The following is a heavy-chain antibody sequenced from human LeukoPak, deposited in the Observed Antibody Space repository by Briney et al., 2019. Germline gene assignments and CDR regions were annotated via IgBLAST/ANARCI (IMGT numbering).Heavy chain of an antibody. CDR1: GYTFTSYD. CDR3: ARAIPFRYLLGGDYYERSSHGFDI. CDR2: MNPNSKNT. V-gene: IGHV1-8*01. J-gene: IGHJ3*02. Sequence: ASVKVSCKASGYTFTSYDINWVRQATGQGLEWMGWMNPNSKNTGYAQKFQGRVTLTTDTSTSTAYMELSSLDSEDTAVYYCARAIPFRYLLGGDYYERSSHGFDIWGQGTMITVSS. D-gene: IGHD2-21*02.